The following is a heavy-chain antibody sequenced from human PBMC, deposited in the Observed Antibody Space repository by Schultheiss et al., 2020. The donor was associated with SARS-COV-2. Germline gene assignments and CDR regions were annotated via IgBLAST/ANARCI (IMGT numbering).Heavy chain of an antibody. CDR1: GFTFSSYA. J-gene: IGHJ3*02. CDR3: ARSAVGATRRNDAFDI. Sequence: GGSLRLSCSASGFTFSSYAMHWVRQAPGKGLEYVSAISGSGGSTYYADSVKGRFTISRENAKNSLYLQMNSLRAGDTAVYYCARSAVGATRRNDAFDIWGQGTMVTVSS. D-gene: IGHD1-26*01. V-gene: IGHV3-64*04. CDR2: ISGSGGST.